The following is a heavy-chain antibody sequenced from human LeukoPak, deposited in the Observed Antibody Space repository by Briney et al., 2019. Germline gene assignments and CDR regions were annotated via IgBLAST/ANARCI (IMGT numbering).Heavy chain of an antibody. J-gene: IGHJ4*02. Sequence: ASVKVSRKASGYTFTSYGISWVRQAPGQGLEWMGWISAYNGNTNYAQKLQGRVTMTTDTSTSTAYMELRSLRSDDTAVYYCARLADRYCSGGSCYPYYWGQGTLVTVSS. D-gene: IGHD2-15*01. V-gene: IGHV1-18*01. CDR1: GYTFTSYG. CDR3: ARLADRYCSGGSCYPYY. CDR2: ISAYNGNT.